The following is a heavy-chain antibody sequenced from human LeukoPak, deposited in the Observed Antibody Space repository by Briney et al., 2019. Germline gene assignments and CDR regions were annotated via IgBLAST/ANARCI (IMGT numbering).Heavy chain of an antibody. Sequence: GGSVRLSCAASGFTFSSYAMSWVRQTPGKGLEWVSAISGSGGSTYYADSVKGRFTISRDNSKNTLYLQMNSLRAEDTAVYYCAKGGRRRYFDWLLPGDYWGQGTLVTVSS. CDR3: AKGGRRRYFDWLLPGDY. CDR1: GFTFSSYA. J-gene: IGHJ4*02. D-gene: IGHD3-9*01. V-gene: IGHV3-23*01. CDR2: ISGSGGST.